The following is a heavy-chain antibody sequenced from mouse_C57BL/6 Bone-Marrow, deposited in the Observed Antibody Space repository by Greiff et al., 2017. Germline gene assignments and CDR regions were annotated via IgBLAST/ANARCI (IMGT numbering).Heavy chain of an antibody. V-gene: IGHV14-4*01. CDR3: TFDGPYYAMDY. Sequence: EVQLQQSGAELVRPGASVKLSCPASGFNIKDDYMHWVKQRPEQGLEWIGWIDPENGDTEYAAEFQGKATIPADTSSNTAYLQLSSLTSEDTAVYYCTFDGPYYAMDYWGQGTSVTVSS. CDR1: GFNIKDDY. J-gene: IGHJ4*01. CDR2: IDPENGDT. D-gene: IGHD2-3*01.